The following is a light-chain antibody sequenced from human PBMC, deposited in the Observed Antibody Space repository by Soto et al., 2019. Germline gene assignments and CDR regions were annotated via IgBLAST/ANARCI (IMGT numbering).Light chain of an antibody. CDR3: QQTYSDPPWT. J-gene: IGKJ1*01. Sequence: DIQMTQSPSFLSASVGDRVTINCRASQDIRSSLNWYQQKPGKAPKFLIYVASSLQTGVPPRFSGSGSGTDFTLTISGLQAEDYATYFCQQTYSDPPWTFGQGTKVDI. V-gene: IGKV1-39*01. CDR1: QDIRSS. CDR2: VAS.